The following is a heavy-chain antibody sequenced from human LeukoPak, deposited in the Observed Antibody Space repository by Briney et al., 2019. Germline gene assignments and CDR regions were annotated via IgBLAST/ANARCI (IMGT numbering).Heavy chain of an antibody. CDR2: IYYSGST. J-gene: IGHJ6*03. V-gene: IGHV4-31*03. CDR1: GGSISSGGYY. D-gene: IGHD4-11*01. CDR3: ARGPASTTVTTASYYYYMVV. Sequence: PSETLSLTCTVSGGSISSGGYYWSWIRQHPGKGLEWIGYIYYSGSTYYNPSLKSRVTISVDTSKNQFSLKLSSVTAADTAVYYCARGPASTTVTTASYYYYMVVWGKGTTVTVSS.